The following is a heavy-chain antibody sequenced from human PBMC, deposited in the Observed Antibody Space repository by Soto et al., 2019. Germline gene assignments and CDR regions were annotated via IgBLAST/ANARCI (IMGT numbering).Heavy chain of an antibody. CDR2: TYYRSKWYS. Sequence: SQTLSLTCAISGDSVSSKSAGWNWIRQSPSRGLEWLGRTYYRSKWYSEYAVSVKGRIAINPDTSKNQFSLQLNSATPEDTALYYCARAGQWLFDYWGQGTLVTVSS. CDR1: GDSVSSKSAG. V-gene: IGHV6-1*01. J-gene: IGHJ4*02. CDR3: ARAGQWLFDY. D-gene: IGHD6-19*01.